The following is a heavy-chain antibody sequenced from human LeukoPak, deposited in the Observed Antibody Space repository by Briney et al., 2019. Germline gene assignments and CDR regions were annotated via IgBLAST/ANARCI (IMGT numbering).Heavy chain of an antibody. CDR2: INQAGSNK. CDR1: GFTFSDYW. V-gene: IGHV3-7*01. Sequence: GGSLRLSCAASGFTFSDYWMDWVRQAPGKGLEWVANINQAGSNKYYVDSVKGRFTIARDNAKNSLYLQMNSLRAEDTAVYYCGRGDPDYWGQGALVTVSS. CDR3: GRGDPDY. D-gene: IGHD2-21*02. J-gene: IGHJ4*02.